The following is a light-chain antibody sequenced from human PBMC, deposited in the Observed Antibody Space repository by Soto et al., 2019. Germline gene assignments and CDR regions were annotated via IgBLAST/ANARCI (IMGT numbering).Light chain of an antibody. J-gene: IGKJ2*01. CDR1: QSITSE. V-gene: IGKV3-15*01. CDR2: GAT. CDR3: QQGHNWPLT. Sequence: EIVMTQSPATLSVSPGERATLSCRASQSITSELAWYQQKPGQPPRLLVYGATTRATSVPARFTGTESGSEFTLTISGLQSEDFAVYYCQQGHNWPLTFGQGTRLEI.